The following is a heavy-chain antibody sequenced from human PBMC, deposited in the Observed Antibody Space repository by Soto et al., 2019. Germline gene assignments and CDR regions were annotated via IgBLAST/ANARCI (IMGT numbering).Heavy chain of an antibody. J-gene: IGHJ4*02. CDR3: GRLVTGTWFGDY. Sequence: EVQLLGSGGGLVQPGESLRLSCAASGFTFSNYGMTWVRQAPGKGLEWVSAISAGEGSAFYTDSVKGRFTISRDNSRNTLYLQMNSLRAEDTATYYCGRLVTGTWFGDYCGQGTLVSVSS. D-gene: IGHD6-19*01. V-gene: IGHV3-23*01. CDR2: ISAGEGSA. CDR1: GFTFSNYG.